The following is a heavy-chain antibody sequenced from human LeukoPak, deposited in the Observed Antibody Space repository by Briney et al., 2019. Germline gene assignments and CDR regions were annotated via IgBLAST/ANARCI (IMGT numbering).Heavy chain of an antibody. V-gene: IGHV4-39*01. J-gene: IGHJ4*02. CDR2: IYHSGYT. Sequence: SETLSLTCTVSGGSINSSSYYWGWIRQPPGKALEWIGSIYHSGYTYYNPSLKSRVTISIDTSKNQFSLKLSSVTAADTAVYYCARSSMFRGVTVDYWGQGTLVTVCS. D-gene: IGHD3-10*01. CDR3: ARSSMFRGVTVDY. CDR1: GGSINSSSYY.